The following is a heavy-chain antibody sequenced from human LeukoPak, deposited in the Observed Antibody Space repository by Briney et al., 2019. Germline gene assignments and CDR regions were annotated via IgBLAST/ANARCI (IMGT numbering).Heavy chain of an antibody. CDR2: IRYDGSNK. J-gene: IGHJ4*02. D-gene: IGHD1-7*01. CDR3: ANGLELRRPQVFGY. Sequence: PGGSLRLSCAASGFTFSSYGMHWVRQAPGKGLEWVAFIRYDGSNKYYADSVKGRFTISRDNSKNTLYLQMNSLRAEDTAVYYCANGLELRRPQVFGYWGQGTLVTVSS. CDR1: GFTFSSYG. V-gene: IGHV3-30*02.